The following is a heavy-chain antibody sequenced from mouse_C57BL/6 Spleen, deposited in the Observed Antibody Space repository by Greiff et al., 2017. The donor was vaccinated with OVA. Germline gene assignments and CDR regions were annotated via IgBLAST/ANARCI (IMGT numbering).Heavy chain of an antibody. D-gene: IGHD1-1*01. Sequence: QVQLQQPGAELVKPGASVKLSCKASGYTFTSYWMQWVKQRPGQGLEWIGEIDPSDSYTNYNQKFKGKATLTVDTSSSTAYMQLSSLTSEDSAVYDCASQLITTVVAKDFDVWGTGTTVTVSS. CDR2: IDPSDSYT. V-gene: IGHV1-50*01. J-gene: IGHJ1*03. CDR1: GYTFTSYW. CDR3: ASQLITTVVAKDFDV.